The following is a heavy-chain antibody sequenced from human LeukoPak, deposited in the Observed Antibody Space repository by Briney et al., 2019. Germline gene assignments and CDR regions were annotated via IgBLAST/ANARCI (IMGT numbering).Heavy chain of an antibody. D-gene: IGHD3-3*01. Sequence: ASVKVSCKVSGYTFIENYIHWVRQAPGQGLEWMGLINPHTGAANYSQEFQGRVTMTRDTSISTAYMYLTRLRFDDTAVYYCARGKSGYSPWGQGTPVTVSS. CDR3: ARGKSGYSP. CDR2: INPHTGAA. V-gene: IGHV1-2*02. CDR1: GYTFIENY. J-gene: IGHJ4*02.